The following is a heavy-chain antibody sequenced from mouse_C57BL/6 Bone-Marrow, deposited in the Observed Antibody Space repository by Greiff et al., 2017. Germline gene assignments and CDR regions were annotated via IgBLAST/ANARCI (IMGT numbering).Heavy chain of an antibody. CDR1: GYTFTSYW. D-gene: IGHD2-2*01. Sequence: QVQLQQPGAELVKPGASVQMSCKASGYTFTSYWLTWVKQRPGQGLEWIGDIYPGSGSTNYNEKFKSKATLTVDTSSSTAYMQLSSLTSEDSAVYYCARSGYYGYDGAYWGQGTLVTVSA. CDR3: ARSGYYGYDGAY. V-gene: IGHV1-55*01. J-gene: IGHJ3*01. CDR2: IYPGSGST.